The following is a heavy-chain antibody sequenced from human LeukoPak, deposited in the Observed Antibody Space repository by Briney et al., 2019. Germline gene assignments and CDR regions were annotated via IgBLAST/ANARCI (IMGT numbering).Heavy chain of an antibody. CDR2: INHSGST. Sequence: SETLSLTCAVYGGSFSGYYWSWIRQPPGKGLEWIGEINHSGSTNYNPSLKSRVTISVDTSKNQFSLKLSSVTAADTAVYYCARDLYSSPSKWFDPWGQGTLVTVSS. D-gene: IGHD6-6*01. CDR3: ARDLYSSPSKWFDP. CDR1: GGSFSGYY. V-gene: IGHV4-34*01. J-gene: IGHJ5*02.